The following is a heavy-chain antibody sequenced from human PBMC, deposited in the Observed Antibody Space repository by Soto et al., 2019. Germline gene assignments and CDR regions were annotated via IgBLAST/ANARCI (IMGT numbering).Heavy chain of an antibody. D-gene: IGHD6-13*01. V-gene: IGHV3-23*01. CDR3: ATDRDGAAAGPTKFYGMDV. CDR1: GFTFSSYA. J-gene: IGHJ6*04. CDR2: ISGSGDST. Sequence: EVQLLESGGGLVQPGGSLRLSCAASGFTFSSYAMSWVRQAPGKGLEWVSGISGSGDSTYYADSVRGRFTISRDNFKNPLDLQMNSLRAEDTAVYYCATDRDGAAAGPTKFYGMDVWGEGDTGTVSS.